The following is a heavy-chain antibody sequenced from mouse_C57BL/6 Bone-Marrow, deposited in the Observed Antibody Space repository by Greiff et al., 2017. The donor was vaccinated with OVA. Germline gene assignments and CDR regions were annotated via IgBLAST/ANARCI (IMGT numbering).Heavy chain of an antibody. V-gene: IGHV1-26*01. Sequence: EVQLQQSGPELVKPGASVKISCKASGYTFTDYYMNWVKQSHGKSLEWIGDINPNNGGTSYNQKFKGKATLTVDKSSSTAYMELRSLTSEDSAVYYCAREGYGHYYAMDYWGQGTSVTVSS. J-gene: IGHJ4*01. CDR2: INPNNGGT. D-gene: IGHD1-2*01. CDR3: AREGYGHYYAMDY. CDR1: GYTFTDYY.